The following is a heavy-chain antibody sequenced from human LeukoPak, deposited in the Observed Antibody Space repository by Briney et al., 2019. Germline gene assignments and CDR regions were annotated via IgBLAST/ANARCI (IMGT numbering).Heavy chain of an antibody. CDR1: GGSISSSSYY. CDR2: IYYSGST. Sequence: PSETLSLTCTVSGGSISSSSYYWGWIRQPPGKGLEWIGSIYYSGSTYYNPSLKSRVTISVDTSKNQFSLKLSSVTAADTAVYYCARDPARGWYDFWSGYSSSRNWGQGTLVTVSS. CDR3: ARDPARGWYDFWSGYSSSRN. D-gene: IGHD3-3*01. J-gene: IGHJ4*02. V-gene: IGHV4-39*07.